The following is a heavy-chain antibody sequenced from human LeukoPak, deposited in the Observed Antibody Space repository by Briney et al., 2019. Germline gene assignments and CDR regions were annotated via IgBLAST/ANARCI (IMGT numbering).Heavy chain of an antibody. Sequence: GSLRLSCATSRFTVSSNYMTWVRQAAGKGLEWVSVIYSGGSTYYADSVKGRFTISRDNSKNTLCLQMNSLRAADTAVYYCARDKGTSYLSSFDYWGQGTLVTVSS. J-gene: IGHJ4*02. CDR3: ARDKGTSYLSSFDY. CDR2: IYSGGST. D-gene: IGHD6-6*01. V-gene: IGHV3-66*01. CDR1: RFTVSSNY.